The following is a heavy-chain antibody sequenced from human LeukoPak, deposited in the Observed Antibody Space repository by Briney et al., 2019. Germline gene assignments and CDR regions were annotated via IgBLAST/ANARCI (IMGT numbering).Heavy chain of an antibody. V-gene: IGHV1-18*01. D-gene: IGHD1-26*01. CDR3: ATANNYYYDLGY. CDR2: ISTGNWNT. Sequence: GASVKASCQAYGYTFTSYGISYVRQAPGQGLEWMGCISTGNWNTNYGQKFQGRVTMPTDTSTVPAYMELRGLTSDDTAMYYCATANNYYYDLGYWGQGTLVTVSS. CDR1: GYTFTSYG. J-gene: IGHJ4*02.